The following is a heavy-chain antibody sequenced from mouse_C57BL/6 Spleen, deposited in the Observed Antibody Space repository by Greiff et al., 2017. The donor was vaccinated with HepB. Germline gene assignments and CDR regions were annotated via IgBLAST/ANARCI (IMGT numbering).Heavy chain of an antibody. D-gene: IGHD1-1*01. V-gene: IGHV5-17*01. CDR3: ARDYASYPWFAY. CDR2: ISSGSSTI. CDR1: GFTFSDYG. Sequence: EVQRVESGGGLVKPGGSLKLSCAASGFTFSDYGMHWVRQAPEKGLEWVAYISSGSSTIYYADTVKGRFTISRDNAKNTLFLQMTSLRSEDTAMYYCARDYASYPWFAYWGQGTLVTVSA. J-gene: IGHJ3*01.